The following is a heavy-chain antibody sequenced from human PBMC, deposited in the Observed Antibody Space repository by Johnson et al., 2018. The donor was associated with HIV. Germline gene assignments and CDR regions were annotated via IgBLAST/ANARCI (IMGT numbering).Heavy chain of an antibody. V-gene: IGHV3-66*02. Sequence: VQLVESGRGLVQPGGSLRRSCAASGFTVSSNYMSWVRQAPGKGLEWVPVIYSGAGTDSADSVTCRFTISRDYSKNTLYLQMNSLRGEDTAWYYCASGDDDGFWGQGTMVTVSS. CDR3: ASGDDDGF. CDR1: GFTVSSNY. D-gene: IGHD5-12*01. J-gene: IGHJ3*01. CDR2: IYSGAGT.